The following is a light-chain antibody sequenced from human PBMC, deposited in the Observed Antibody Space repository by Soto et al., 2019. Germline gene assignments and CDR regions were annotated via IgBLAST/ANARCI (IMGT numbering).Light chain of an antibody. V-gene: IGLV3-27*01. CDR3: YSATEKNVI. CDR2: KDR. CDR1: ILANKF. J-gene: IGLJ2*01. Sequence: SYELTQPSSVSVSPGQTARITCSGDILANKFARWFQQKPGQAPVVVIHKDRERPSGIPERFSGSSSGTTVTLTISGAQGEDEADYYCYSATEKNVIFGGGTKLTVL.